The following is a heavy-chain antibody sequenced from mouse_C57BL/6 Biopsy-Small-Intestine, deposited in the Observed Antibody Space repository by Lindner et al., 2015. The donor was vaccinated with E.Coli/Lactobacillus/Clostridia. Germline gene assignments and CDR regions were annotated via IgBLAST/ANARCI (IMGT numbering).Heavy chain of an antibody. CDR1: GFSIRTYA. CDR2: INANTRRP. D-gene: IGHD1-3*01. V-gene: IGHV9-3*01. Sequence: VKVSCKASGFSIRTYAINWVRQAPGQGLEWMGWINANTRRPTYTQGFAGRFVFSVDTSINTAYLQISSLKTEDTAVYYCVRDAFWSGSSSFDPWGQGTQLIVSS. J-gene: IGHJ4*01. CDR3: VRDAFWSGSSSFDP.